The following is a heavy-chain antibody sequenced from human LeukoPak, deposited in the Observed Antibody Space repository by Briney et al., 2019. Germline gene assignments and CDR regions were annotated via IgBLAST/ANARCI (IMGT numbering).Heavy chain of an antibody. CDR2: ISGSGAST. J-gene: IGHJ4*02. V-gene: IGHV3-23*01. CDR1: GFTFNSYA. CDR3: ANVDTSMVTFDS. Sequence: QAGGSLRLSCAASGFTFNSYAMSWVRQAPGKGLEWVSSISGSGASTYYADSVKGRFTISRDNSKNTLYLQMNSLRAEDTSVYYCANVDTSMVTFDSWGQGTLVTVSS. D-gene: IGHD5-18*01.